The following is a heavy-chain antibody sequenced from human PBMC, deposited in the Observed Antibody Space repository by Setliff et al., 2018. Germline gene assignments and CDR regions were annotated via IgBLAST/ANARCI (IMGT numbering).Heavy chain of an antibody. Sequence: SETLSLTCAVYGGSFSGYYWSWIRQPPGKGLEWIAYIYNRGSTHYNPSLKSRVTISEDTSKNQFSLKLSSVTAADTAVYYCARMKHRGQYWYLDLWGRGTLVTVSS. V-gene: IGHV4-34*11. CDR2: IYNRGST. CDR3: ARMKHRGQYWYLDL. J-gene: IGHJ2*01. CDR1: GGSFSGYY.